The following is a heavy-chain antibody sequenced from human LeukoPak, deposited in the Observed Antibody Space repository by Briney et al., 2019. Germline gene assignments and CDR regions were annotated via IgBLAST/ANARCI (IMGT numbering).Heavy chain of an antibody. V-gene: IGHV1-69*01. CDR3: ARNRITIVGVVITPTTWSDP. J-gene: IGHJ5*02. CDR2: IIPIFGTA. D-gene: IGHD3-3*01. CDR1: GGTFSSYA. Sequence: SVKVSCKASGGTFSSYAISGVRQAPGQGLEWMGGIIPIFGTANYAQKFQRRVTITADESTSTAYMELSTLRSEDTAVYYCARNRITIVGVVITPTTWSDPWGQGTLVTVSS.